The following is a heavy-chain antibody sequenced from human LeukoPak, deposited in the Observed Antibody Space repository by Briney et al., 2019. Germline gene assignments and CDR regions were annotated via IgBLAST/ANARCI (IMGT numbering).Heavy chain of an antibody. J-gene: IGHJ4*02. V-gene: IGHV3-7*03. Sequence: GGSLRLSCAASGSTFGNYYMSWVRQAPGKGLEWVANIKHDGNWKFYADSVKGRFTVSRDNAEKLVYLHMSSLRAEDTAMDYCGRGGHRGGYLGDYWGQGTLVTVS. CDR3: GRGGHRGGYLGDY. CDR1: GSTFGNYY. CDR2: IKHDGNWK. D-gene: IGHD5-24*01.